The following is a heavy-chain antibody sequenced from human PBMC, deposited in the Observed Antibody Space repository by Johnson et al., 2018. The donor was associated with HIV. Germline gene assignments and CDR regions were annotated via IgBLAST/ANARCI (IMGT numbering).Heavy chain of an antibody. Sequence: TFDDYGVSWVRQAPGKGLEWVSGINWNGDSTDYADSVKGRFTISRDNAKNTLYLQMNSLRAEDTALYYCARGGAYCGGDCYHAFDIWGQGTMVTVSS. CDR2: INWNGDST. V-gene: IGHV3-20*03. CDR1: TFDDYG. D-gene: IGHD2-21*02. J-gene: IGHJ3*02. CDR3: ARGGAYCGGDCYHAFDI.